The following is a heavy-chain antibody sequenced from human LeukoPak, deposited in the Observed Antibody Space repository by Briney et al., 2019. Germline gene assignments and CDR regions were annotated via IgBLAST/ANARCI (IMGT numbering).Heavy chain of an antibody. V-gene: IGHV3-21*01. CDR2: ISSSSSYI. Sequence: GGSLRLSCAASGFTFSSYSMNRVRQAPGKGLEWVSSISSSSSYIYYADSVKGRFTISRDNAKNSLYLQMNSLRAEDTAVYYCASIPRLSGSYGDFDYWGQGTLVTVSS. J-gene: IGHJ4*02. D-gene: IGHD1-26*01. CDR1: GFTFSSYS. CDR3: ASIPRLSGSYGDFDY.